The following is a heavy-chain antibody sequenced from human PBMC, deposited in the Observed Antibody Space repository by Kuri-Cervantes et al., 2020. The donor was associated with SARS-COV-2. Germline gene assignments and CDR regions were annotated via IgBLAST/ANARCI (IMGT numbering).Heavy chain of an antibody. D-gene: IGHD2-21*01. CDR2: IDPSDSYT. CDR3: ARRGEVNYYYAMDV. J-gene: IGHJ6*02. V-gene: IGHV5-10-1*01. CDR1: GYSFTSYW. Sequence: KVSCKGSGYSFTSYWIGWVRQMPGKGLEWMGRIDPSDSYTSYSPSFQGHVTISADKSISTAYLQWSSLKASDTAMYYCARRGEVNYYYAMDVWGQGTTVTVSS.